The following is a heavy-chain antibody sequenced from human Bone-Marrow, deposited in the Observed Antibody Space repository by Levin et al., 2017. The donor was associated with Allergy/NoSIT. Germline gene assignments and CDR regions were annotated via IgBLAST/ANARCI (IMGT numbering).Heavy chain of an antibody. D-gene: IGHD6-19*01. J-gene: IGHJ3*02. V-gene: IGHV4-39*01. CDR2: IYYSGST. CDR1: GGSISSSSYY. CDR3: AILSSPGTVAGPIDAFDI. Sequence: PSETLSLTCTVSGGSISSSSYYWGWIRQPPGKGLEWIGSIYYSGSTYYNPSLKSRVTISVDTSKNQFSLKLSSVTAADTAVYYCAILSSPGTVAGPIDAFDIWGQGTMVTVSS.